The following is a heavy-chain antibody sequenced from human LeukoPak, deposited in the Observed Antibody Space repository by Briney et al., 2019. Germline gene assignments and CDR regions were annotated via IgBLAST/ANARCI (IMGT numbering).Heavy chain of an antibody. D-gene: IGHD2-2*01. CDR1: GFTFSSYG. J-gene: IGHJ4*02. CDR3: AKDRRYCSSTSCRSDIDY. CDR2: ISGSGGST. V-gene: IGHV3-23*01. Sequence: GGSLRLSCAASGFTFSSYGMSWVRQAPGKGLEWVSGISGSGGSTYYADSVKGRFTIFRDNSKNTLYLQMNSLRAEDTAVYYCAKDRRYCSSTSCRSDIDYWGQGTLVTVSS.